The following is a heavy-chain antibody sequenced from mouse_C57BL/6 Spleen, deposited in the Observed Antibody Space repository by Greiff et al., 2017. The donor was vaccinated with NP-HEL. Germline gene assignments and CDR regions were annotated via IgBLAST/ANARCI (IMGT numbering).Heavy chain of an antibody. Sequence: VQLQQSGAELVKPGASVKISCKASGYAFSSYWMNWVKQRPGKGLEWIGQIYPGDGDTNYNGKFKGKATLTADKSSSTAYMQLSSLTSEDSAVYFCARGITTVVAFDYWGQGTTLTVSS. V-gene: IGHV1-80*01. J-gene: IGHJ2*01. CDR3: ARGITTVVAFDY. CDR1: GYAFSSYW. D-gene: IGHD1-1*01. CDR2: IYPGDGDT.